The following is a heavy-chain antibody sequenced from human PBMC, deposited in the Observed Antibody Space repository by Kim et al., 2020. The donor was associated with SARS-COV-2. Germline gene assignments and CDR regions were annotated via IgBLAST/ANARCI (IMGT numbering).Heavy chain of an antibody. CDR2: ISSSSYT. J-gene: IGHJ4*02. D-gene: IGHD3-10*01. CDR3: ARVLTSEAIDY. V-gene: IGHV3-11*06. Sequence: GGSLRLSRAASGFTFSDYYMSWIRQAPGKGLEWVSYISSSSYTNYADSVKGRFTISRDNAKNSLYLQMNSLRAEDTAVYYCARVLTSEAIDYWGQGTLVTVSS. CDR1: GFTFSDYY.